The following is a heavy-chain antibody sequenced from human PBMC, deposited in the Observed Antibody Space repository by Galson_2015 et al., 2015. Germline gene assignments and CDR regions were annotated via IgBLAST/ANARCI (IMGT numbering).Heavy chain of an antibody. V-gene: IGHV1-46*01. CDR2: INPRGCST. J-gene: IGHJ6*02. Sequence: SVKVSCKASGYTFTSYYMHWLRQAPGHGLEWMGIINPRGCSTSYAQKFQGRVTMTRDTSTSTVYMELSSLRSEDTAVYYCASDRLDGMDVWGQGTTVTVSS. CDR1: GYTFTSYY. CDR3: ASDRLDGMDV.